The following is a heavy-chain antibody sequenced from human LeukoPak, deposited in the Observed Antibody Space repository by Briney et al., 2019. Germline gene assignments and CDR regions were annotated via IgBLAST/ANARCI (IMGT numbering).Heavy chain of an antibody. Sequence: ASVKVSCKASGYTFTGYYMHWVRQAPGQGLEWMGWINPNSGGTNYAQKFQGWVTMTRDTSISTAYMELSGLRSDDTAVYYCARDLFGYCSGGSCYPGAYGMDVWGQGTTVTVSS. CDR1: GYTFTGYY. J-gene: IGHJ6*02. V-gene: IGHV1-2*04. CDR3: ARDLFGYCSGGSCYPGAYGMDV. CDR2: INPNSGGT. D-gene: IGHD2-15*01.